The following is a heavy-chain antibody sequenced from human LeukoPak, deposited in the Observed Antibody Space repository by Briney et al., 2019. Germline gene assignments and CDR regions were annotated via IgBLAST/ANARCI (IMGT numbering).Heavy chain of an antibody. CDR3: ARDGAYDPFYYYGMDV. CDR1: GYTFTSYG. J-gene: IGHJ6*02. V-gene: IGHV1-18*01. D-gene: IGHD3-22*01. Sequence: GASVKVSSKASGYTFTSYGISWVRQAPGQGLEWMGWISAYNGNTNYAQKLQGRVTMTTDTSTSTAYMELRSLRSDDTAVYYCARDGAYDPFYYYGMDVWGQGTTVTVSS. CDR2: ISAYNGNT.